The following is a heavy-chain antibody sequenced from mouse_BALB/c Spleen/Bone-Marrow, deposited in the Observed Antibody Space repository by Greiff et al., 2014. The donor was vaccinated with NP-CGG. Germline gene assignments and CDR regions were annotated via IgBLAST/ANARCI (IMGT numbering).Heavy chain of an antibody. CDR2: IYPGNVNT. J-gene: IGHJ4*01. CDR3: ARDTMDY. V-gene: IGHV1S56*01. Sequence: VQLQESGPELVKPGASVRISCKASGYTFTSYYIHWVKQRPGQGLEWIGCIYPGNVNTKYNEKFKGKATLTADKSSSTAYMQLSSLASEDSAVYVCARDTMDYWGQGTSVTVSS. CDR1: GYTFTSYY.